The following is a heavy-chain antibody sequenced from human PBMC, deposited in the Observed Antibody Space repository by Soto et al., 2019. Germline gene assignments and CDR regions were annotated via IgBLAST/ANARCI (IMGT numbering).Heavy chain of an antibody. J-gene: IGHJ4*02. D-gene: IGHD6-19*01. CDR2: ISGSDGST. CDR3: ARRTSGWYLDY. Sequence: EVQLLESGGGLVQPGGSLRLSCAASGFTFSSYAMSWVRQAPGKGLEWVSVISGSDGSTYYADSVKGRFTISRDNSKNTLYLQMNSLRAEVTAVYYCARRTSGWYLDYWGQGTLVTVSS. V-gene: IGHV3-23*01. CDR1: GFTFSSYA.